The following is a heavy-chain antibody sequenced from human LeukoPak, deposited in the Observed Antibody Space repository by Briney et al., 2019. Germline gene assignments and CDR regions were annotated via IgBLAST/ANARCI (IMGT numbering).Heavy chain of an antibody. V-gene: IGHV4-30-4*08. D-gene: IGHD2-2*01. CDR2: IYYSGST. CDR1: GGSISSGDYY. CDR3: ARVHQLLSYYFDY. Sequence: SETLSLTCTVSGGSISSGDYYWSWIRQPPGKGLEWIGYIYYSGSTYYNPSLKSRVTISVDTSKNQFSQKLSAVTAADTAVYYCARVHQLLSYYFDYWGQGTLVTVSS. J-gene: IGHJ4*02.